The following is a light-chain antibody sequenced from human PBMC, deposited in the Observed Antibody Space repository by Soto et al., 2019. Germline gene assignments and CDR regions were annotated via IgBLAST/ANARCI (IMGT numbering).Light chain of an antibody. J-gene: IGLJ3*02. Sequence: QSVLTQSPSASASLGASVKLTCTLSSGHSSYVIAWHQQQPEKGPRYLMKLNSDGSHSKGDGIPDRFSGSSSGAERYLTISSLQSEDEADYYCQTWGTGIHWVFGGGTQLTVL. V-gene: IGLV4-69*01. CDR3: QTWGTGIHWV. CDR1: SGHSSYV. CDR2: LNSDGSH.